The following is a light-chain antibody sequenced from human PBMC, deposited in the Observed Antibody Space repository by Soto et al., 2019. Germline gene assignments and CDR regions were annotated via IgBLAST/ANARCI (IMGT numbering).Light chain of an antibody. Sequence: EIVVTQSPATLSLSPGERATLSCRASQSVSRSLAWYQQKPGQAPRLLIYDASNRATGIPDRFSGSGSGTDFTLTINRLEPEDFAVYYCQRSGGSVSFGGGTKVE. CDR2: DAS. CDR3: QRSGGSVS. V-gene: IGKV3-11*01. CDR1: QSVSRS. J-gene: IGKJ4*01.